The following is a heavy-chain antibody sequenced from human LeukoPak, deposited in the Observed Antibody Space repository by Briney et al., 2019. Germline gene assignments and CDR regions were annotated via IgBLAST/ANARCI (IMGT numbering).Heavy chain of an antibody. CDR2: IYSDNT. J-gene: IGHJ4*02. CDR1: GFTVSSNS. CDR3: AKAGYDGGIFDY. Sequence: GGSLRLSCTVSGFTVSSNSMSWVRQAPGKGLEWVSFIYSDNTHYSDSVKGRFTISRDNSKNTLYLQMNSLRAEDTAVYYCAKAGYDGGIFDYWGQGTLVTVSS. V-gene: IGHV3-53*01. D-gene: IGHD5-12*01.